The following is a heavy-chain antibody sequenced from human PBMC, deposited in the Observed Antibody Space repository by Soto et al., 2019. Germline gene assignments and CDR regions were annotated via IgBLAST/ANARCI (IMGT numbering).Heavy chain of an antibody. D-gene: IGHD5-12*01. V-gene: IGHV1-8*01. CDR3: ARIGGDGYNSNYYYGMDV. CDR2: MNPNSGNT. J-gene: IGHJ6*02. CDR1: GYTFSSYD. Sequence: ASVKVSCKASGYTFSSYDINWVRQATGQGLEWMGWMNPNSGNTGYAQKFQGRVTMTRDTSTRTAYMELSSLRSEDTAVYYCARIGGDGYNSNYYYGMDVWGQGTTVTVSS.